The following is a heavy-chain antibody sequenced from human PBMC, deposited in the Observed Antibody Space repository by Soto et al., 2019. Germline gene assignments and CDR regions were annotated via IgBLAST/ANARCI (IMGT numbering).Heavy chain of an antibody. J-gene: IGHJ6*03. D-gene: IGHD3-10*01. Sequence: SETLSLTCTVAGGSTSSYYWSWIRQPPGKGLEWIGYIYYSGSTNYNPSLKSRVTISVDTSKNQFSLKLSSVTAADTAVYYCARDFGPDYYMDVWGKGTMVTVSS. CDR3: ARDFGPDYYMDV. CDR1: GGSTSSYY. V-gene: IGHV4-59*01. CDR2: IYYSGST.